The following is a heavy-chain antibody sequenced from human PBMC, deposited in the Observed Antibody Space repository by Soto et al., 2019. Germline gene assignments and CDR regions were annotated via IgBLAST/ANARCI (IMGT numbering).Heavy chain of an antibody. CDR1: GYIFTSYG. CDR2: ISAYTGNT. CDR3: ARTSWEYYDSSGYNYFDC. D-gene: IGHD3-22*01. J-gene: IGHJ4*02. V-gene: IGHV1-18*01. Sequence: QVQLVQSGAEVKKPGASVKVSCKASGYIFTSYGISWVRQAPGQGLEWMGWISAYTGNTDYAQKLQGRVTMTTDTSTNTAYMELRSLRSDDTAVYYCARTSWEYYDSSGYNYFDCWGQRTLVTVSS.